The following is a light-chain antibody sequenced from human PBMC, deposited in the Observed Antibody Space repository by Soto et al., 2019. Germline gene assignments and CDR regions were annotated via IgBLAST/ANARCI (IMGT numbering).Light chain of an antibody. CDR2: SAS. CDR1: QTVSAKY. V-gene: IGKV3-20*01. Sequence: EIVLTQPPGTLSLSPGERASLSCRASQTVSAKYLAWYQQKPGQAPRLLIYSASSRATGIPDRFSGSGSGTDFTLTISRLEPGDFAVYYCQHYDTSPTWTFGQGTKVEIK. J-gene: IGKJ1*01. CDR3: QHYDTSPTWT.